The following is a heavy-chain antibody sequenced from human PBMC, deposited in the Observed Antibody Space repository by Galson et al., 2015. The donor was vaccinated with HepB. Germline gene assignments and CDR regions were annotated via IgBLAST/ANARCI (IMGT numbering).Heavy chain of an antibody. CDR3: AKAPLYYYDSSGFYYYFDY. CDR1: GFTFDDYA. Sequence: SLRLSCAASGFTFDDYAVHWVRQAPGKGLEWVSGISWNSGSIGYADSVKGRFTISRDNAKNSLYLQMNSLRAEDTALYYCAKAPLYYYDSSGFYYYFDYWGQGTLVTVSS. D-gene: IGHD3-22*01. V-gene: IGHV3-9*01. CDR2: ISWNSGSI. J-gene: IGHJ4*02.